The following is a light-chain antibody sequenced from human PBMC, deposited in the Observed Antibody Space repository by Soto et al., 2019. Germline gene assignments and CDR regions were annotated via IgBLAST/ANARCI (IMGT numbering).Light chain of an antibody. Sequence: EVVLTQSPGTLSLSPGERATLSCRASQNIPSSYLAWYQQKPGQAPRLLIYGASTRATGIPARFSGSGSGTEFTLTINGLQSEDFAVYYCQRYNNWPLTFGGGTKVDIK. CDR1: QNIPSSY. J-gene: IGKJ4*01. V-gene: IGKV3-15*01. CDR2: GAS. CDR3: QRYNNWPLT.